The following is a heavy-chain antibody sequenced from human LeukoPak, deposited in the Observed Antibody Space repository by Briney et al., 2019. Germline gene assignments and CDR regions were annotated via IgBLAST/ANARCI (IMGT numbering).Heavy chain of an antibody. D-gene: IGHD6-6*01. J-gene: IGHJ3*02. Sequence: GGSLRLSCAASGFTFSSYAMSWVRQAPGEGLEWVSAISGSRSYTYYADSVKCRFTISRDNSKNTLYLQMNSLRAEDTAVYYCAKKGAYSSSSFAFDIWGQGTMVTVSS. V-gene: IGHV3-23*01. CDR3: AKKGAYSSSSFAFDI. CDR1: GFTFSSYA. CDR2: ISGSRSYT.